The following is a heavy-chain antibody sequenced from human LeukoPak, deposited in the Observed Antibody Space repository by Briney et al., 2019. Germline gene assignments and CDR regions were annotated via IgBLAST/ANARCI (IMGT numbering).Heavy chain of an antibody. CDR3: ARQTLELRYFDY. CDR1: GGSISSHDYY. D-gene: IGHD1-1*01. Sequence: SETLSLTCTVSGGSISSHDYYWGWIRQPPGKGLEWIGSIRYSGSTYYNLSLKSRVTISVDTSKNQFSLNLNSVTAADTAVYYCARQTLELRYFDYWGQGTLVTVSS. V-gene: IGHV4-39*07. CDR2: IRYSGST. J-gene: IGHJ4*02.